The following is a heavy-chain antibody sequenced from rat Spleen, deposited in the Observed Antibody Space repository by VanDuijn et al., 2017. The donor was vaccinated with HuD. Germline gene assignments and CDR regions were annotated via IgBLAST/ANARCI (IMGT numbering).Heavy chain of an antibody. V-gene: IGHV5-25*01. D-gene: IGHD1-2*01. Sequence: EVKLVESGGGLVQPGRSFKLSCAASGFNFNDYWMGWVRQAPTKGLEWVASISTGGGSTYYRDSVKGRFTISRDNAKSTLYLQMDSLRSEDTATYYCAREAAIWGVMDAWGQGASVTVSS. CDR1: GFNFNDYW. CDR2: ISTGGGST. J-gene: IGHJ4*01. CDR3: AREAAIWGVMDA.